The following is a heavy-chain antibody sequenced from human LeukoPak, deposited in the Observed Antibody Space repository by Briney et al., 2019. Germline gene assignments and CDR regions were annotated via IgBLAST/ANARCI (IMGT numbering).Heavy chain of an antibody. CDR1: GYTFTSYG. J-gene: IGHJ4*02. D-gene: IGHD3-22*01. CDR3: ARDGYYYDSSGYYMFDY. CDR2: ISAYNGHI. Sequence: EASVKVSCKASGYTFTSYGISWVRQAPGQGLEWMGWISAYNGHINYAQKFQGRVTMTTDTSTSTAYMELRSLRSDDTAVYYCARDGYYYDSSGYYMFDYWGQGTLVTVSS. V-gene: IGHV1-18*01.